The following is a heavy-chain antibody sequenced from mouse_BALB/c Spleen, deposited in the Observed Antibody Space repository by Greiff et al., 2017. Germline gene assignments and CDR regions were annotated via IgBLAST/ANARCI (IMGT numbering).Heavy chain of an antibody. D-gene: IGHD1-2*01. CDR1: GYTFTDYA. J-gene: IGHJ4*01. CDR2: ISTYYGDA. Sequence: VQLQQSGAELVRPGVSVKISCKGSGYTFTDYAMHWVKQSHAKSLEWIGVISTYYGDASYNQKFKGKATMTVDKSSSTAYMELARLTSEDSAIYYCARTNSLLRLNYAMDYWGQGTSVTVSS. CDR3: ARTNSLLRLNYAMDY. V-gene: IGHV1S137*01.